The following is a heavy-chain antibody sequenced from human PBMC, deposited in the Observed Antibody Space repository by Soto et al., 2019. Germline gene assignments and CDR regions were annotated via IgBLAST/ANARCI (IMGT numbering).Heavy chain of an antibody. V-gene: IGHV1-18*01. CDR1: GYTFTSYG. D-gene: IGHD2-2*01. CDR2: ISAYNGNT. Sequence: ASVKVSCKASGYTFTSYGISWVRQAPGQELEWMGWISAYNGNTNYAQKLQGRVTMTTDTSTSTAYMELRSLRSDDTAVYYCARDIVVVPAAKKSYYYYYGMDVWGQGTTLTVSS. CDR3: ARDIVVVPAAKKSYYYYYGMDV. J-gene: IGHJ6*02.